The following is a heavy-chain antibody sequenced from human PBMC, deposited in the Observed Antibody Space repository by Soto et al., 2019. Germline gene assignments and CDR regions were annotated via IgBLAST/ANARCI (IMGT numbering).Heavy chain of an antibody. D-gene: IGHD3-3*01. Sequence: SETLSLTCAVYGGSFSGYYWSWIRQPPGKGLEWIGEINHSGSTNYNPSLKSRVTISVDTSKNQFSLKLSSVTAADTAVYYCARIGPTYYDFWSGYIPNWFDPWGQGTLVTVSS. CDR1: GGSFSGYY. CDR3: ARIGPTYYDFWSGYIPNWFDP. J-gene: IGHJ5*02. CDR2: INHSGST. V-gene: IGHV4-34*01.